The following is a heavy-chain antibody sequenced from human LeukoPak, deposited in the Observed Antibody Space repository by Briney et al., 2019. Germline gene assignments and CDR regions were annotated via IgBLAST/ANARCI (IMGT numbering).Heavy chain of an antibody. J-gene: IGHJ3*02. CDR3: ARDLGPPLDISGYSGYDSAFDI. Sequence: GGSLRLSCAASGFTFSSYWMSWVRQAPGKGLEWVANIKQDGSEKYYVDSVKGRFTISRDNAKNSLYLQMNSLRAEDTAVYYCARDLGPPLDISGYSGYDSAFDIWGQGTMVTVSS. CDR2: IKQDGSEK. V-gene: IGHV3-7*01. D-gene: IGHD5-12*01. CDR1: GFTFSSYW.